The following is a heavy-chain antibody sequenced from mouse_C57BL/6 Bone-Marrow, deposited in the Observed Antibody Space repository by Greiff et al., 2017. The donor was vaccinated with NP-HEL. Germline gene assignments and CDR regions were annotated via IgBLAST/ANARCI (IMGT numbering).Heavy chain of an antibody. J-gene: IGHJ1*03. D-gene: IGHD2-3*01. CDR2: IDPSDSYT. CDR3: ARSNFMMVTPYWNFDV. V-gene: IGHV1-50*01. Sequence: QVQLQQPGAELVKPGASVKLSCKASGYTFTSYWMQWVKQRPGQGLEWIGEIDPSDSYTNYNQKFKGKATLTVDTSSSTAYMQLSSLTSEDSAVYYCARSNFMMVTPYWNFDVWGTGTTVTVSS. CDR1: GYTFTSYW.